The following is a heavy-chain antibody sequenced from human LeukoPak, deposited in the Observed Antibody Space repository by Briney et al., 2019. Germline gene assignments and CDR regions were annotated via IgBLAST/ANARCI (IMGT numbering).Heavy chain of an antibody. CDR1: GFTFSSYW. J-gene: IGHJ4*02. D-gene: IGHD3-3*01. CDR3: ARSPEYYDFWSGKTSFDY. V-gene: IGHV3-74*01. Sequence: GGSLRLSCAASGFTFSSYWMHWVRQAPGKGLVWVSRINSDGSSTSYADSVKGRFTISRDNAKNSLYLQMNSLRAEDTAVYYCARSPEYYDFWSGKTSFDYWGQGTLVTVSS. CDR2: INSDGSST.